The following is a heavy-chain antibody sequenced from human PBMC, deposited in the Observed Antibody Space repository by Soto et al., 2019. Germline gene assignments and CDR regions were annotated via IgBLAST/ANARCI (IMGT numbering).Heavy chain of an antibody. J-gene: IGHJ6*02. V-gene: IGHV3-21*01. CDR2: ISSSSSYI. CDR3: ARDKGTMVRGVITTPGYYGMDV. CDR1: GFTFSSYS. D-gene: IGHD3-10*01. Sequence: LRLSCAASGFTFSSYSMNWVRQAPGKGLEWVSSISSSSSYIYYADSVKGRFTISRDNAKNSLYLQMNSLRAEDTAVYYCARDKGTMVRGVITTPGYYGMDVWGQGTTVTSP.